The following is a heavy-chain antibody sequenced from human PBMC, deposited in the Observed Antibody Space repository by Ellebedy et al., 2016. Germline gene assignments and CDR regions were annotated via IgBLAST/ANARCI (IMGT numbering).Heavy chain of an antibody. D-gene: IGHD3-22*01. CDR3: ARGTQSRGYSAGGGYFDY. Sequence: SETLSLXXAVSGASISSSYWSWIRQPAGKRLEWLRSIYKRGKSNYNPSLKGRVTMSIDTSKNQFSLKLSSVTAADTAVYWCARGTQSRGYSAGGGYFDYWGQGTLVTGSS. CDR2: IYKRGKS. J-gene: IGHJ4*02. CDR1: GASISSSY. V-gene: IGHV4-4*07.